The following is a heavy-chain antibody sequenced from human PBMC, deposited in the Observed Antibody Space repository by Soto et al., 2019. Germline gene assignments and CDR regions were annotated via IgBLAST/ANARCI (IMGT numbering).Heavy chain of an antibody. CDR2: ISSIGST. CDR3: ARGLVIRPYYYHGMDV. Sequence: QVQLQESGPGLVKPSQTLSLTCTVSGGSISSGDYFWSWIRQSPGTGLEWIGYISSIGSTYYNPSLKSRVSVSRDTSQTQFSLKLSSVTTPDTAVYYCARGLVIRPYYYHGMDVWGQGTTVNVAS. V-gene: IGHV4-30-4*01. D-gene: IGHD3-9*01. CDR1: GGSISSGDYF. J-gene: IGHJ6*02.